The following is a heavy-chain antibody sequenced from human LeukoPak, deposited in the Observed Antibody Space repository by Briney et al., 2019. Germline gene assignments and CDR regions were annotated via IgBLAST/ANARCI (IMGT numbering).Heavy chain of an antibody. CDR3: ARPAKGAYYYYYMDV. J-gene: IGHJ6*03. V-gene: IGHV1-18*01. CDR2: ISTYNGNT. D-gene: IGHD1-26*01. CDR1: GNTLPTYG. Sequence: ASVKVSCKTSGNTLPTYGITWVRQAPGQGLEWMGWISTYNGNTNYAQKLQGRVTMTRDTSTNTAYMELRSLRSNGTAVYYCARPAKGAYYYYYMDVWGTGTTVTVSS.